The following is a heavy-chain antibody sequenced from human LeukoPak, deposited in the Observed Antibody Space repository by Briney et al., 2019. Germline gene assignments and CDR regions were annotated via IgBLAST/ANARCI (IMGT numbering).Heavy chain of an antibody. Sequence: GGSLRLSCAASGFTFSSYWMHWVRQAPGKGLVWVSRINSDGSSTSYADSVKGRFTISRDNAKNSLYLQMNSLRAEDTAVYYCARQKYQRGPDVSYFDYWGQGTLVTVSS. CDR1: GFTFSSYW. CDR3: ARQKYQRGPDVSYFDY. D-gene: IGHD2-8*01. V-gene: IGHV3-74*01. J-gene: IGHJ4*02. CDR2: INSDGSST.